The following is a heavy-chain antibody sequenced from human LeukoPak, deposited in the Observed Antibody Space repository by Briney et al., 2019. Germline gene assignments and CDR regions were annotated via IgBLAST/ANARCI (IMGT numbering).Heavy chain of an antibody. CDR3: ARHPHYYFDNSAR. D-gene: IGHD3-22*01. V-gene: IGHV4-39*01. CDR2: LYYSGNT. Sequence: SETLSLTCTVSDDFISNSNSYWGWIRQPPGKGLEWIGSLYYSGNTYYNPSLKSRVTISVDTSKNQLSLRLSSVTAADTAVYYCARHPHYYFDNSARWGQGTLVTVSS. J-gene: IGHJ4*02. CDR1: DDFISNSNSY.